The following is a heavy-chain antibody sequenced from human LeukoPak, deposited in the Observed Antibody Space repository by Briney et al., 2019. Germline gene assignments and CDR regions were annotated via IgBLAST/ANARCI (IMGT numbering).Heavy chain of an antibody. CDR1: GFTFSSYW. J-gene: IGHJ4*02. V-gene: IGHV3-7*01. Sequence: GGSLRLSCAASGFTFSSYWMSWVRQAPGKGLEWAANIKQDGSEKYYVDSVKGRFTISRDNAKNSLYLQMNSLRAEDTAVYYCARDFPPSHYSSGWYWSRTGRRRDYYFDYWGQGTLVTVSS. D-gene: IGHD6-19*01. CDR3: ARDFPPSHYSSGWYWSRTGRRRDYYFDY. CDR2: IKQDGSEK.